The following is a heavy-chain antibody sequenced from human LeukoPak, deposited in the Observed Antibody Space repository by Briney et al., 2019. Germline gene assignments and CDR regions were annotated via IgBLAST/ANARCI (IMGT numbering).Heavy chain of an antibody. D-gene: IGHD5-24*01. CDR1: GYSFTSYC. CDR3: ARASRDGYNQNFDH. J-gene: IGHJ4*02. CDR2: IYPGGSET. Sequence: GESLKISCMGSGYSFTSYCIAWVRQRPGKGLEWMGIIYPGGSETRYDPSFQGQVTISADSSTSTAYLQWSSLRASDTAMYYCARASRDGYNQNFDHWGQGTLVTVSS. V-gene: IGHV5-51*01.